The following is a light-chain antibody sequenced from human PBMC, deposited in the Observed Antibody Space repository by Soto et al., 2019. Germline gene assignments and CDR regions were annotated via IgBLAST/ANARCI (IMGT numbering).Light chain of an antibody. V-gene: IGLV2-11*01. CDR2: DVS. J-gene: IGLJ1*01. CDR1: SNY. CDR3: CSFAGSYTSYV. Sequence: LTQPRSVSGSPGQSVTISCTGTSNYVSWYQQHPGKAPKLMIYDVSKRPSGVPDRFSGSKSANTASLTISGLQAEDEADYFCCSFAGSYTSYVFGTGTKVTVL.